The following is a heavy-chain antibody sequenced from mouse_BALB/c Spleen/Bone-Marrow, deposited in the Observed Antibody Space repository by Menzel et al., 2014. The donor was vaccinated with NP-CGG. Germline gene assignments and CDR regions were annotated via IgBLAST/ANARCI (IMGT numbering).Heavy chain of an antibody. CDR1: GFNIXDTY. CDR2: IDPANGNT. J-gene: IGHJ2*01. CDR3: ARFPYDYGGGDY. D-gene: IGHD2-4*01. V-gene: IGHV14-3*02. Sequence: DVKLVESGAELVKPGASVKLSCTASGFNIXDTYMHWVKQRPEQGLEWIGRIDPANGNTKYDPKFQGKATITADTSSNTAYLQLSSLTSEDTAVYYCARFPYDYGGGDYWGQGTTLTVSS.